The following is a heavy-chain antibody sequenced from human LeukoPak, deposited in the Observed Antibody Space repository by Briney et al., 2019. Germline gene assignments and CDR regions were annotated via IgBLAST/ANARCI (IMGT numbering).Heavy chain of an antibody. CDR2: ISWNSDSI. D-gene: IGHD3-10*01. Sequence: PGRSLRLSCAASGFTFDDYAMHWVRQAPGKGREWVSGISWNSDSIGYADAVKGRFTISRDNSKNTLYLQMNSLGAEDTAVYFCAGHGSGSDIAYWGQGTLVTVSS. CDR3: AGHGSGSDIAY. J-gene: IGHJ4*02. V-gene: IGHV3-9*01. CDR1: GFTFDDYA.